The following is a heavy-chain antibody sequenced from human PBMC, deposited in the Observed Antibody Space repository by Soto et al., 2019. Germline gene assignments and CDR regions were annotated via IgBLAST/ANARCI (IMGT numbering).Heavy chain of an antibody. CDR2: INPFDGSR. CDR1: GYIFTSYY. Sequence: QVQLVQSGAEVKKPGASVKVSCKASGYIFTSYYIHWVRQAPGQGLEWMGWINPFDGSRMFAQSFQGRVTMTRDTSTSTVYMEVSSLRSEDTAVYYCSRVDPGETSPFNHWGPGTLVTVSS. V-gene: IGHV1-46*03. D-gene: IGHD3-10*01. J-gene: IGHJ4*02. CDR3: SRVDPGETSPFNH.